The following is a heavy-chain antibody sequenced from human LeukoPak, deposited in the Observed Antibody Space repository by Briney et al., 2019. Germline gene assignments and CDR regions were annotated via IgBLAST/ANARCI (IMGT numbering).Heavy chain of an antibody. CDR3: ARDGYSSSWYDYYYYYMDV. D-gene: IGHD6-13*01. CDR1: GFTFSSYA. J-gene: IGHJ6*03. Sequence: AGGSLRLSCAASGFTFSSYAMSWVRQAPGKGLEWVSIISDNGGVTFYADSVKGRFTISRENSKNTLYLQMNSLRAEDTAVYYCARDGYSSSWYDYYYYYMDVWGKGTTVTVSS. CDR2: ISDNGGVT. V-gene: IGHV3-23*01.